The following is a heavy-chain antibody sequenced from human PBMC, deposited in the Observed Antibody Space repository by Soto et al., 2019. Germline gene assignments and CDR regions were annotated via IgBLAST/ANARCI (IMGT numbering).Heavy chain of an antibody. CDR3: AKDLGGSGSYPGGWFDP. CDR1: GFTFSSYG. CDR2: ISYDGSNK. D-gene: IGHD3-10*01. V-gene: IGHV3-30*18. Sequence: QVQLVESGGGVVQPGRSLRLSCAASGFTFSSYGMHWVRQAPGKGLEWVAVISYDGSNKYYADSVKGRFTISRDNSKNTLNLQMNSLRAEDTAVYYCAKDLGGSGSYPGGWFDPWGQGTMVTVSS. J-gene: IGHJ5*02.